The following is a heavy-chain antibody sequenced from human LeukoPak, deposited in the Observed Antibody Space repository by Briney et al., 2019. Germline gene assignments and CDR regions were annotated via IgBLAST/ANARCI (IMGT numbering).Heavy chain of an antibody. CDR1: GFTVSSNY. V-gene: IGHV3-53*01. CDR2: IYSGGST. CDR3: ARSGIAAAFDY. D-gene: IGHD6-13*01. J-gene: IGHJ4*02. Sequence: GGSLRLSCAASGFTVSSNYMSWVRQAPGKGLEWVSVIYSGGSTYYAGSVKGRFTISRDNSKNTLYLQMNSLRAEDTAVYYCARSGIAAAFDYWGQGTLVTVSS.